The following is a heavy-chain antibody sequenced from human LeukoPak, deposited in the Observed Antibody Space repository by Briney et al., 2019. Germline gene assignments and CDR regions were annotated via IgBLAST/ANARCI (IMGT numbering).Heavy chain of an antibody. Sequence: VKPSQTLSLTCTVSGGSISSSSYYWGWIRQPPGKGLEWVGSIYYSGSTYYNPSLKSRVTISVDTSKNQFSLKLSSVTAADTAVYYCASSMVRGYYFDYWGQGTLVTVSS. V-gene: IGHV4-39*01. D-gene: IGHD3-10*01. CDR1: GGSISSSSYY. J-gene: IGHJ4*02. CDR3: ASSMVRGYYFDY. CDR2: IYYSGST.